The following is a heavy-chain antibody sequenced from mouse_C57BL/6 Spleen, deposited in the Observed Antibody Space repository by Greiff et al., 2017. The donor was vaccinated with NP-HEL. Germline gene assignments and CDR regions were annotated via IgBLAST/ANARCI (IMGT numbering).Heavy chain of an antibody. CDR1: GFTFSDYG. Sequence: VQLKESGGGLVKPGGSLKLSCAASGFTFSDYGMHWVRQAPEKGLEWVAYISSGSSTIYYADTVKGRFTISRDNAKNTLFLQMTSLRSEATAMYYCARFYGYAYWGQRTLVTVSA. J-gene: IGHJ3*01. CDR2: ISSGSSTI. CDR3: ARFYGYAY. D-gene: IGHD2-2*01. V-gene: IGHV5-17*01.